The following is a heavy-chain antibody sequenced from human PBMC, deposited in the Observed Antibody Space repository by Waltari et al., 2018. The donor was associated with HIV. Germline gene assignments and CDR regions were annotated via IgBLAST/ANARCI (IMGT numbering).Heavy chain of an antibody. D-gene: IGHD2-8*02. Sequence: QVQLQQWGAGLLKPSDTLSLTCAVYNASFSDYYWTWIRQIQGKRLEWIGEINHRGSNDYNPSLKSRVTMSSDMSKRQFSMRLKSVVAADTALYFCAGGRDSREQRLVAGFDFWGRGTLVTVSS. CDR2: INHRGSN. CDR3: AGGRDSREQRLVAGFDF. V-gene: IGHV4-34*02. CDR1: NASFSDYY. J-gene: IGHJ4*02.